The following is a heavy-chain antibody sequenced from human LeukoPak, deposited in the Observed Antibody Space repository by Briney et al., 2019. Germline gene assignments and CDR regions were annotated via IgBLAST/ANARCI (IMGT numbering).Heavy chain of an antibody. Sequence: SETLSLTCTVSGYSISSGYYWGWIRQPPGKGLEWTGSIDHSGSTNYNPSLKSRVTISVDKSKNQFSLKLSSVTAADTAVYYCARDHSGADSSSWQNFDYWGQGTLVTVSS. CDR3: ARDHSGADSSSWQNFDY. V-gene: IGHV4-38-2*02. J-gene: IGHJ4*02. CDR2: IDHSGST. D-gene: IGHD6-13*01. CDR1: GYSISSGYY.